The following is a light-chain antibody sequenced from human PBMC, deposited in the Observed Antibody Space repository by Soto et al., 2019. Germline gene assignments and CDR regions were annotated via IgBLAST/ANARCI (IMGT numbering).Light chain of an antibody. CDR1: QSISSW. J-gene: IGKJ5*01. Sequence: DIQMTQSPSTLSSSVGDRVTITCRASQSISSWLAWYQQKPGKAPKSLIYKASSLESGVPSRFSGGGSGTEFTLTISSLQPDDFATYYCQQYSIYPFTFGQGTRLEIK. CDR3: QQYSIYPFT. CDR2: KAS. V-gene: IGKV1-5*03.